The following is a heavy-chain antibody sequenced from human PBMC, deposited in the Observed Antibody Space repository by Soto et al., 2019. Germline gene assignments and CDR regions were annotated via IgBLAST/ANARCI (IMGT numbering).Heavy chain of an antibody. Sequence: PGGSLRLSCAASGFTFSSYAMHWVRQAPGKGLEWVAVISYDGSNKYYADSVKGRFTISRDNSKNTLYLQMNSLRAEDTAVYYCARGVADNNRNWFDPWGQGTLVTVSS. CDR3: ARGVADNNRNWFDP. J-gene: IGHJ5*02. CDR1: GFTFSSYA. D-gene: IGHD2-15*01. V-gene: IGHV3-30-3*01. CDR2: ISYDGSNK.